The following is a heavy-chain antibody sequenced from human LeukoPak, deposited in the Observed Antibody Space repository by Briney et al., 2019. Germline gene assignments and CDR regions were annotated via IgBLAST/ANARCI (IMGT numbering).Heavy chain of an antibody. Sequence: ASVKVSCKVSGCSFTDYYMHWVQQAPGKGLEWMGLVDPEDGETIYAEKFQGRGTITADTSTDTAYMGLSSLRSEDTAVYYCATDAFDIWGQGTMVTVSS. J-gene: IGHJ3*02. CDR1: GCSFTDYY. V-gene: IGHV1-69-2*01. CDR3: ATDAFDI. CDR2: VDPEDGET.